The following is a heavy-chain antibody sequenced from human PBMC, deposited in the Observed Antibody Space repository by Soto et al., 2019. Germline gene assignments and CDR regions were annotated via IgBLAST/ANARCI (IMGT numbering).Heavy chain of an antibody. CDR2: INPYNGNT. CDR1: GYTFTSYG. Sequence: QVQLVQSGAEVKKPGASVKVSCKASGYTFTSYGISWVRQAPGQGLEWIGWINPYNGNTNYAQKLQGRVTMTTDTSTNTAYMELRSRRTDDTAVYDCARDWSGIDCWGHGTLVTVSS. D-gene: IGHD1-26*01. CDR3: ARDWSGIDC. J-gene: IGHJ5*01. V-gene: IGHV1-18*01.